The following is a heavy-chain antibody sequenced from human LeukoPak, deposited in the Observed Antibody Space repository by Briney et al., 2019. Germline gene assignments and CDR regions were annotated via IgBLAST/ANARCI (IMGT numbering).Heavy chain of an antibody. D-gene: IGHD4-4*01. CDR3: ARDLSRDGYSSDAFDI. CDR2: ISAYNGNT. Sequence: GASVKVSCKASGYTFTSYGISWVRQAPGQGLEWMGWISAYNGNTNYAQKLQGRVTMTTDTSTSTAYMELRSLRSDDTAVYYYARDLSRDGYSSDAFDIWGQGTMVTVSS. J-gene: IGHJ3*02. V-gene: IGHV1-18*01. CDR1: GYTFTSYG.